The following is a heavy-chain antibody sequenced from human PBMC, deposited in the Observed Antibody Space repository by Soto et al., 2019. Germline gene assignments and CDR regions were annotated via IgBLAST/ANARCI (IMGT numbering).Heavy chain of an antibody. D-gene: IGHD1-26*01. V-gene: IGHV1-2*04. J-gene: IGHJ4*02. Sequence: ASVKVSCKASGYTFTDYYMHWVRQAPGQGLEWMGWINPHSGGTNYAQKFQGLVTMTRDSSIRTAYMELNRLRSDDTAVYYCAREGEGSGSYSGESFDYWGQGTLVTVSS. CDR2: INPHSGGT. CDR1: GYTFTDYY. CDR3: AREGEGSGSYSGESFDY.